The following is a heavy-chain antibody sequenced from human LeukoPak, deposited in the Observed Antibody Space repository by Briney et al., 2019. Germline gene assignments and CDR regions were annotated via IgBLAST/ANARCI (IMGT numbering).Heavy chain of an antibody. CDR2: IYTSGST. D-gene: IGHD3-10*01. CDR3: ARSRRLVYGSGDYFDY. Sequence: SSETLSLTCTVSGGSISSYYWSWIRQPAGKGLEWIGRIYTSGSTNYNPSLKSRVTMSVDTSKNQFSLKLSSVTAADTAVYYCARSRRLVYGSGDYFDYWGQGTLVTVSS. CDR1: GGSISSYY. J-gene: IGHJ4*02. V-gene: IGHV4-4*07.